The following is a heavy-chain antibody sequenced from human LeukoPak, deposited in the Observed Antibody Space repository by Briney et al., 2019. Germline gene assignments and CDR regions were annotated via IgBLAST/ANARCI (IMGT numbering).Heavy chain of an antibody. Sequence: ASVKVSCKASGYTFTTYDINWVRQASGQGLEWMGWMNPNSGYTGYAQKFQGRVTITRDTSISTAYMELSSLRSEDTAVYYCARVAGSIDYWGQGTLVTVSS. CDR2: MNPNSGYT. J-gene: IGHJ4*02. V-gene: IGHV1-8*03. CDR3: ARVAGSIDY. CDR1: GYTFTTYD. D-gene: IGHD6-19*01.